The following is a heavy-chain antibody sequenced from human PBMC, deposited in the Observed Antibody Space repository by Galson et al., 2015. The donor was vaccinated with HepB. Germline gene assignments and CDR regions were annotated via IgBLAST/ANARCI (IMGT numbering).Heavy chain of an antibody. CDR3: ARDTLGLGYCSGGSYYSHYYYGMDV. Sequence: SVKVSCKASGYTFTSYGISWVRQAPGQGLEWMGWISAYNGNTNYAQKLQGRVTMTTDTSTSTAYMELRSLRSDDTAVYYCARDTLGLGYCSGGSYYSHYYYGMDVWGQGTTVTVSS. CDR2: ISAYNGNT. CDR1: GYTFTSYG. J-gene: IGHJ6*02. D-gene: IGHD2-15*01. V-gene: IGHV1-18*04.